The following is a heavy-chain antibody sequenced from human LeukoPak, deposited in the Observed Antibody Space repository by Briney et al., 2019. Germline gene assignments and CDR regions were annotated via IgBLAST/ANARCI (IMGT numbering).Heavy chain of an antibody. Sequence: GGSLRLSCAASGFTFDDYAMHWVRHAPGKGLEWVSGISWNSDSIGYADSVKGRFTISRDNAKNSLYLQMNSLRAEDTALYYCAKGAAAGIFDWFGPWGQGTLVTVSS. J-gene: IGHJ5*02. V-gene: IGHV3-9*01. CDR2: ISWNSDSI. CDR3: AKGAAAGIFDWFGP. CDR1: GFTFDDYA. D-gene: IGHD6-13*01.